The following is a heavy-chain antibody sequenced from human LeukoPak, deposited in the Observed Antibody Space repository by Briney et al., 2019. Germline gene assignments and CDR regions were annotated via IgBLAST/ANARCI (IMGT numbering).Heavy chain of an antibody. J-gene: IGHJ6*02. CDR3: ARRYFDWPSMDV. CDR1: TYTFSGYY. CDR2: ISPDGGDT. V-gene: IGHV1-2*02. D-gene: IGHD3-9*01. Sequence: ASVKVSCKASTYTFSGYYMNWVRQAPGQGLEWMGWISPDGGDTNYVKKFQGRVTMTGDTSISTAYMELTSLRSDDTAVYYCARRYFDWPSMDVWGQGTTVTVSS.